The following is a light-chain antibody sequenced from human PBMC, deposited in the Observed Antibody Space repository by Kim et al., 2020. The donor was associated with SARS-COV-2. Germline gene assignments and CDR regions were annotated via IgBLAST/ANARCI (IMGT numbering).Light chain of an antibody. CDR3: QQYYDRPRT. V-gene: IGKV1-5*03. J-gene: IGKJ1*01. Sequence: ASVGDRVTITCRASHYIASWLAWYQQNPGKAPKVLITKASSLESGVPSRFSGSESGTEFTLTITSLQPDDFATYYCQQYYDRPRTFGQGTKVDIK. CDR2: KAS. CDR1: HYIASW.